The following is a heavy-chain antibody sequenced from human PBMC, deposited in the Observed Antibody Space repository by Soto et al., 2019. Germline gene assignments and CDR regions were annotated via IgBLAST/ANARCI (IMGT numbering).Heavy chain of an antibody. CDR1: GGSISSGGYS. V-gene: IGHV4-30-2*01. CDR3: ARYLYGSGSYYNWFDP. Sequence: SETLSLTCAVSGGSISSGGYSWSWIRQPPGKGLEWIGYIYHSGSTYYNPSLKSRVTISVDRSKNQFSLKLSSVTAADTAVYYCARYLYGSGSYYNWFDPWGQGTLVTVSS. D-gene: IGHD3-10*01. CDR2: IYHSGST. J-gene: IGHJ5*02.